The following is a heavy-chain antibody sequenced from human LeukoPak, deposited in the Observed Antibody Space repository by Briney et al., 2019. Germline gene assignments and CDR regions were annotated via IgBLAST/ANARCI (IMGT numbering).Heavy chain of an antibody. CDR3: AEVNYYGSGPMDV. Sequence: GGSLRLSCAAAGFTFSNYAMSWVRQAPGKGLEWVSGIRSSGGSTYYADSVKGRFTISRDNSKNTLYLQMNSLRAEDTAVYYCAEVNYYGSGPMDVWGQGTTVTVSS. V-gene: IGHV3-23*01. CDR2: IRSSGGST. CDR1: GFTFSNYA. J-gene: IGHJ6*02. D-gene: IGHD3-10*01.